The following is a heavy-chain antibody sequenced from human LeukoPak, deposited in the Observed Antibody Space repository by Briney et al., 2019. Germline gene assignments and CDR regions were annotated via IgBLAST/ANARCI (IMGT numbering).Heavy chain of an antibody. CDR3: AKDRYYGSGSYSGHDY. D-gene: IGHD3-10*01. CDR1: GFTFSSYG. V-gene: IGHV3-30*18. CDR2: ISYDGSNK. Sequence: GGSLRLSCAASGFTFSSYGMHWVRQAPGKGLEWVAVISYDGSNKYYADSVKGRFTISRDNSKNTLYLQMNSLRAEDTAVYYYAKDRYYGSGSYSGHDYWGQGTLVTVSS. J-gene: IGHJ4*02.